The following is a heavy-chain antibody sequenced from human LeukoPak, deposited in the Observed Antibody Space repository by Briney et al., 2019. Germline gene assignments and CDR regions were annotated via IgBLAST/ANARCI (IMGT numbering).Heavy chain of an antibody. V-gene: IGHV5-10-1*01. Sequence: GESLRISCKGSGSSFPSYWINWVRQMPGKGLEWLGRIDPSDSHSNYSPSFQGRVTISADKSISTAYLQWNSLKASATAIYYCVRLEDTTSPGCFDPWGQGTLVTVSP. D-gene: IGHD2-2*01. J-gene: IGHJ5*02. CDR2: IDPSDSHS. CDR1: GSSFPSYW. CDR3: VRLEDTTSPGCFDP.